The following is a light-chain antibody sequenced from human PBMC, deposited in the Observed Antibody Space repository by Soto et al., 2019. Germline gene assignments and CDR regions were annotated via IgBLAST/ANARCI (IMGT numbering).Light chain of an antibody. CDR2: EVT. CDR1: SSDVGAYNY. Sequence: QSALTQPPSASGSPGQSVPISCTGTSSDVGAYNYVSWYQQHPGKAPKLIIYEVTERPSGVPDRFSGSKSGNTASLTVSGLQAEDEADFYCSSYAGSHNVIFGGGTKLTVL. J-gene: IGLJ2*01. V-gene: IGLV2-8*01. CDR3: SSYAGSHNVI.